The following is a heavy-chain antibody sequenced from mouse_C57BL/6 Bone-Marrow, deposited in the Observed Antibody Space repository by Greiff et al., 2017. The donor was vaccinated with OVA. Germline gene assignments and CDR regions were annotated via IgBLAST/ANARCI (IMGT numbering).Heavy chain of an antibody. CDR2: INYDGSST. CDR3: ARDDCYAMDY. V-gene: IGHV5-16*01. Sequence: EVKLMESEGGLVQPGSSMKLSCTASGFTFSDYYMAWVRQVPEKGLEWVANINYDGSSTYYLDSLKSRFIISRDNAKNILYLQMSSLKSEDTATYYCARDDCYAMDYWGQGTSGTVSS. CDR1: GFTFSDYY. J-gene: IGHJ4*01.